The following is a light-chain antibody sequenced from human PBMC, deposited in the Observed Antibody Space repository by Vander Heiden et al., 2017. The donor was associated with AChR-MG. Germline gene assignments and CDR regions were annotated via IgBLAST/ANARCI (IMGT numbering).Light chain of an antibody. CDR3: YEYTNTAGI. V-gene: IGLV2-14*01. J-gene: IGLJ2*01. CDR1: SSDIGNDNY. Sequence: QSALTPPASVSGSPGPSITTSCTGSSSDIGNDNYGSRYQQHPDKAPKLLFYDVNERPAVNSNHFSGSKSGNTASLTISGLQAEDEADYYCYEYTNTAGIFGGGTKLTVL. CDR2: DVN.